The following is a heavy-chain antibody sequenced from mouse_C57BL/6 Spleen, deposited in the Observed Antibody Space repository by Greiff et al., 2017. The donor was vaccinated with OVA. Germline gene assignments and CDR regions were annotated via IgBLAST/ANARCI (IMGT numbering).Heavy chain of an antibody. CDR2: IRSGGSNT. V-gene: IGHV5-6*01. J-gene: IGHJ3*01. CDR1: GFTFSSYA. CDR3: AGHDPWDAWLAY. Sequence: VQLVESGADLVKPGGSLKLSCAASGFTFSSYAMSWVRQTPDKRLEWVATIRSGGSNTYYPDNVKGRFTISIDNAKNTLYLQLSSLKSEATAKYYCAGHDPWDAWLAYWGQGTLVTVSA. D-gene: IGHD4-1*01.